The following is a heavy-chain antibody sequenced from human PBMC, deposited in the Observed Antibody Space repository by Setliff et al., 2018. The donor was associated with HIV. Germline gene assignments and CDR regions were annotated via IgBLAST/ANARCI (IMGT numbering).Heavy chain of an antibody. J-gene: IGHJ6*02. CDR2: IIPIFATP. D-gene: IGHD2-15*01. V-gene: IGHV1-69*13. CDR1: GGTFSNYA. CDR3: ARDTPGGVVDVQPYYYYGMDV. Sequence: ASVKVSCKASGGTFSNYAFSWVRLAPGQGLEWMGGIIPIFATPNYAQKFQGRVTITADESASTAYMELRSLRSDDTAVYYCARDTPGGVVDVQPYYYYGMDVWGQGTTVTVSS.